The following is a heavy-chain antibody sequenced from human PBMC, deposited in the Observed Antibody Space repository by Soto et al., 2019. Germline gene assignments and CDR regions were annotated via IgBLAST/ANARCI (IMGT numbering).Heavy chain of an antibody. CDR2: ISWNSGSI. Sequence: GGSLRLSCAASGFTFDDYAMHWVRQAPGKGLEWVSGISWNSGSIGYADSVKGRFTISRDNAKNSLYLQMNSLRAEDTALYYCAKDSAVAAGYFDYWGQGTLVTVSS. CDR3: AKDSAVAAGYFDY. V-gene: IGHV3-9*01. J-gene: IGHJ4*02. CDR1: GFTFDDYA. D-gene: IGHD6-13*01.